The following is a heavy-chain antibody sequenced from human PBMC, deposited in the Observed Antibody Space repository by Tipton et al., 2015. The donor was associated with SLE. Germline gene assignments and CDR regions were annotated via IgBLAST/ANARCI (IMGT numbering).Heavy chain of an antibody. J-gene: IGHJ4*02. V-gene: IGHV4-59*02. CDR1: DGSVSSHY. CDR2: ISYSGSA. D-gene: IGHD3-16*01. Sequence: TLSLTCTVSDGSVSSHYWSWIRQPPGKRLDWIGFISYSGSADYSPSLKSRVSISIDTSKNQFSLKLTSVTAADTAVYYCARGLDGGRDYWGQGTLVTVSS. CDR3: ARGLDGGRDY.